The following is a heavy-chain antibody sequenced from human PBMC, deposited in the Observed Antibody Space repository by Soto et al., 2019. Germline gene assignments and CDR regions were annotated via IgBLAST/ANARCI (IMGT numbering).Heavy chain of an antibody. CDR1: GGSISSGGYY. J-gene: IGHJ4*02. CDR3: AKTGNDYGDYNDY. Sequence: SETLSLTCTVSGGSISSGGYYWSWIRQHPGKGLEWIGYIYYSGSTYYNPSLKSRVTISVDTSKNQFSLKLSSVTAVDTAVYYCAKTGNDYGDYNDYWGQGTLVTVSS. V-gene: IGHV4-31*03. CDR2: IYYSGST. D-gene: IGHD4-17*01.